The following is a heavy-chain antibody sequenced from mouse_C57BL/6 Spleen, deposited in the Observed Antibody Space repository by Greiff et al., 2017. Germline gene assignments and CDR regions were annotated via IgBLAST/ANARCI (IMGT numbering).Heavy chain of an antibody. CDR1: GFTFSDYY. D-gene: IGHD1-1*01. CDR2: INYDGSST. J-gene: IGHJ4*01. CDR3: ARRSPGGSSLRGAMDY. V-gene: IGHV5-16*01. Sequence: DVMLVESEGGLVQPGSSMKLSCTASGFTFSDYYMAWVRQVPEKGLEWVANINYDGSSTYYLDSLKSRFIISRDNAKNILYLQMSSLKSEDTATYYGARRSPGGSSLRGAMDYWGQGTSVTVSS.